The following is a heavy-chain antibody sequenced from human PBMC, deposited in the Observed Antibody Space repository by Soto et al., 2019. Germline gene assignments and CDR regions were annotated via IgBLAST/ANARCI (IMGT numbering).Heavy chain of an antibody. V-gene: IGHV3-33*01. J-gene: IGHJ4*02. CDR1: GLTFSNYG. D-gene: IGHD3-10*01. Sequence: QVQLVESGGGVVQPGRSLRLSCAASGLTFSNYGMHWVRQAPGKGLEWVAVTWSDGSNKYYADPEKGRFTISRDNAKNMLYLQMNSLRADDTAVYYCAIGGFTFDTWGQGTLVTVSS. CDR3: AIGGFTFDT. CDR2: TWSDGSNK.